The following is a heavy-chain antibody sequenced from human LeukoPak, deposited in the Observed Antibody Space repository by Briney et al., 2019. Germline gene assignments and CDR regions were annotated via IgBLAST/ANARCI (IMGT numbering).Heavy chain of an antibody. CDR2: TYYRSKWYN. D-gene: IGHD4-11*01. CDR3: ARSNSNYGSSTFDY. CDR1: GDSVSSNSAA. V-gene: IGHV6-1*01. J-gene: IGHJ4*02. Sequence: SQTLSLTCAISGDSVSSNSAAWNWIRQSPSRGLEWLGRTYYRSKWYNDYAVTVKSRITINPDTSKNQFSLHLNSVTPEDTAVYYCARSNSNYGSSTFDYWGQGTLVTVSS.